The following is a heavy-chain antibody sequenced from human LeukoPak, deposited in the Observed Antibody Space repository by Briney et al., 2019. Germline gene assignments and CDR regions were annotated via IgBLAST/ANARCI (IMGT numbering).Heavy chain of an antibody. V-gene: IGHV3-74*01. CDR1: GFIFSSYW. Sequence: RGSRRLSCAASGFIFSSYWMHWVCQVPGKGLVWVSRIKSDGSSTSYADTVKGRFTISRDNAKNTLYLQMNSLRAEDTAVYYCARDGWGSSMGYWGQGPLFPASS. CDR2: IKSDGSST. D-gene: IGHD3-10*01. CDR3: ARDGWGSSMGY. J-gene: IGHJ4*02.